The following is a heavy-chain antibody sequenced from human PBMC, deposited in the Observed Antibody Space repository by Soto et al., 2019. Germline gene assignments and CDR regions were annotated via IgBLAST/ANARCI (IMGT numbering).Heavy chain of an antibody. CDR1: GGSISSGGYY. Sequence: PSETLSLTCTVSGGSISSGGYYWSWIRQHPGKGLEWIGYIYYSGSTYYNPSLKSRVTISVDTSKNQFSLKLSSVTAADTAVYYCAGGRGYSAYELIGWFDPWGQGTLVTVSS. CDR2: IYYSGST. CDR3: AGGRGYSAYELIGWFDP. D-gene: IGHD5-12*01. J-gene: IGHJ5*02. V-gene: IGHV4-31*03.